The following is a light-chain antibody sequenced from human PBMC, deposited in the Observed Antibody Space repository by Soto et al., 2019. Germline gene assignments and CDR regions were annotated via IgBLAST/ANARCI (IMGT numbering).Light chain of an antibody. CDR3: QQTYSAPPT. J-gene: IGKJ1*01. CDR2: AAS. CDR1: QIISTY. V-gene: IGKV1-39*01. Sequence: DTHRTQSPSSLSASVGDRVTITCRASQIISTYLNWYRQRAGLAPRLLIYAASSLQSGVPPRFSGSGSGTDFTLTISSLQPEDFATNFCQQTYSAPPTFGQGTKVDIK.